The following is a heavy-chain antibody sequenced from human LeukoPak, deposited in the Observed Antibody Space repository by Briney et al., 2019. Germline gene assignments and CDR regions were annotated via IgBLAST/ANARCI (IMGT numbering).Heavy chain of an antibody. CDR2: IYPGDSDT. J-gene: IGHJ4*02. V-gene: IGHV5-51*01. D-gene: IGHD4-11*01. Sequence: GESLKISFKGSGYRFTSYWIGWVRQMPGKGLEWMGIIYPGDSDTRYSPSFQGQVTISADKSISTAYLQWSSLKASDTAMYYCARYHSKHYFDYWGQGTLVTVSS. CDR3: ARYHSKHYFDY. CDR1: GYRFTSYW.